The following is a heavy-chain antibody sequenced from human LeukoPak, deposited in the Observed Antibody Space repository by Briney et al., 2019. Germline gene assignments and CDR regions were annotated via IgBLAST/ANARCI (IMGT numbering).Heavy chain of an antibody. V-gene: IGHV1-3*01. CDR2: INAGNGNT. J-gene: IGHJ4*02. CDR1: GYTFTSYA. CDR3: ARGPPIVVVPAASRPIDY. Sequence: GASVKVSCKASGYTFTSYAMHWVRQAPGQRLEWMGWINAGNGNTKYSQKFQGRVTITRNTSASTAYMELSSLRSEDTAVYYCARGPPIVVVPAASRPIDYWGQGTLVTVSS. D-gene: IGHD2-2*01.